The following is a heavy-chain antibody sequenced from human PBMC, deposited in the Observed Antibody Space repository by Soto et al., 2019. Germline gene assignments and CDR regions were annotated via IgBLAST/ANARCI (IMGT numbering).Heavy chain of an antibody. CDR1: GGSISSGGYY. CDR3: AIVTIPGNWFDP. CDR2: IYYSGST. J-gene: IGHJ5*02. Sequence: QVQLQESGPGLVKPSQTLSLTCTVSGGSISSGGYYWSWIRQHPGKGLEWIGYIYYSGSTYYNPSLKSRVTLAVDTSKNQFSLKLSSVTAADTAVYYCAIVTIPGNWFDPWGQGTLVTVSS. V-gene: IGHV4-31*03. D-gene: IGHD3-3*01.